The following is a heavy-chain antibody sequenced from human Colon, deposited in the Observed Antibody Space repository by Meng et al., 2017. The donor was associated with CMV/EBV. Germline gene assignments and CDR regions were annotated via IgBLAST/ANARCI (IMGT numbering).Heavy chain of an antibody. D-gene: IGHD1-1*01. CDR3: AFRTSQILFDV. V-gene: IGHV3-21*01. Sequence: ELQLVGSGGGLVKPGGSLRLSCAASGFTFSNFYMNWVRQPPGKGLEWVSSISGTGDNVYYADSVKGRFSISRDNAKNLLYLQMNSLRADDTAVYYCAFRTSQILFDVWGRGTLVTASS. CDR2: ISGTGDNV. J-gene: IGHJ2*01. CDR1: GFTFSNFY.